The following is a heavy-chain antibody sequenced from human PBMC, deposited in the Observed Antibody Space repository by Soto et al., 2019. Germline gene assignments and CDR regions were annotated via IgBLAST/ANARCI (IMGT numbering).Heavy chain of an antibody. CDR3: AKEIGSSWSWAY. J-gene: IGHJ4*02. CDR1: GFTFSSYA. V-gene: IGHV3-23*01. Sequence: VGSLRLSCAASGFTFSSYAMSWVRQAPGKGLEWVSAISGSGGSTYYADSVKGRFTISRDNSKNTLYLQMNSLRAEDTAVYCCAKEIGSSWSWAYWGQGTLVTVSS. CDR2: ISGSGGST. D-gene: IGHD6-13*01.